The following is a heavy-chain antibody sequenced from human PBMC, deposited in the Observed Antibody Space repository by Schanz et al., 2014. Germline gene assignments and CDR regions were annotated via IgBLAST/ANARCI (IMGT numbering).Heavy chain of an antibody. CDR2: ISNSGTTI. Sequence: VQLVESGGSLVQPGGSLRLSCSASGLTFSDYYMSWIRQAPGKGLEWVSYISNSGTTIYYADSVKGRFTISRDNAKNSLYLQMNSLRVEDTAVYYCARDLISSGWYGWGQGTLVTVSS. D-gene: IGHD6-19*01. CDR1: GLTFSDYY. CDR3: ARDLISSGWYG. J-gene: IGHJ4*02. V-gene: IGHV3-11*01.